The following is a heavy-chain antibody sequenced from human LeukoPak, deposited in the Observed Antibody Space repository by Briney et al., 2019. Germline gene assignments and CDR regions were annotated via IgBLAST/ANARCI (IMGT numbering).Heavy chain of an antibody. Sequence: PQTLSLTCAVSVGSISIGGYSRSWIRQPPGECLGWHGYIYHSGSTCIKPSLKSRATISVDRSKHQFSLKLSSVTAADTAVYYCARGGVLSAFDIWGQGKMVTVSS. CDR1: VGSISIGGYS. J-gene: IGHJ3*02. CDR2: IYHSGST. V-gene: IGHV4-30-2*01. D-gene: IGHD2-8*01. CDR3: ARGGVLSAFDI.